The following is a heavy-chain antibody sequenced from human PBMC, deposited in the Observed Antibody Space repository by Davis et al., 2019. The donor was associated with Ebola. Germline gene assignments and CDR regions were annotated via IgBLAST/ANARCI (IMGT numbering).Heavy chain of an antibody. CDR1: GFTFSSYS. V-gene: IGHV3-21*01. D-gene: IGHD6-19*01. CDR3: ARDSSGWLFDY. J-gene: IGHJ4*02. CDR2: ISSSSSYI. Sequence: GESLKISCAASGFTFSSYSMNWVRQAPGKGLEWVSSISSSSSYIYYADSVKGRFTISRDNAKNSLYLQMNSLRAEDTAVYYCARDSSGWLFDYWGQGTLVTVSS.